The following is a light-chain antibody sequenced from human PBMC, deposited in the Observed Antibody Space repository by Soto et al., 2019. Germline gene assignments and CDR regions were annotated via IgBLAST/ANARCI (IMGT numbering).Light chain of an antibody. J-gene: IGLJ3*02. Sequence: QSALTQPASVSGSPGQSITISCTGTNTDVGGYDRVSWYQHHPGKAPKMLIFEVFNRPSGISDRFSGSKSGDTASLTISGLQAEDEADYYCISYIPSTTTHWVFGGGTQLT. CDR1: NTDVGGYDR. V-gene: IGLV2-14*01. CDR2: EVF. CDR3: ISYIPSTTTHWV.